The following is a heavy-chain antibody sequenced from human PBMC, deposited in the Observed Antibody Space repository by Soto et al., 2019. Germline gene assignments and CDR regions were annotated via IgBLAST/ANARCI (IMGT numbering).Heavy chain of an antibody. Sequence: QVQLVESGGGVVQPGRSLRLSCGASGFTFSSYGMHWVRQAPGKGLEWVAVIWYDGSNKYYADSVKGRFTISRDNSKNTLYLQMNRMTAEDTAVYYCASWDYGDNTLFDNWCQGTLVTVSS. CDR3: ASWDYGDNTLFDN. CDR1: GFTFSSYG. CDR2: IWYDGSNK. D-gene: IGHD4-17*01. J-gene: IGHJ4*02. V-gene: IGHV3-33*01.